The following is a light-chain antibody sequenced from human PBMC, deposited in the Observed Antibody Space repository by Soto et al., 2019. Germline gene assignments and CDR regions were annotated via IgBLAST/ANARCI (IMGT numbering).Light chain of an antibody. Sequence: QSALTQPRSVSGSPGQSVTISCTGTSSDVGGYNYVSWYQQHPSKAPKLMIYEVSKRPSGVPDRFSGSKSGNTASLAVSGLQAEDEADYYCTSYAGSNNFPYVFGTGTKLTVL. V-gene: IGLV2-8*01. CDR2: EVS. CDR1: SSDVGGYNY. CDR3: TSYAGSNNFPYV. J-gene: IGLJ1*01.